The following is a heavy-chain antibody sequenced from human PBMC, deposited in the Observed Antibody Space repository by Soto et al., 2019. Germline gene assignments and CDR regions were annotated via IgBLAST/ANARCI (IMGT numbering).Heavy chain of an antibody. J-gene: IGHJ4*02. Sequence: PGGSLRLSCAASGFTFSTYAMNWVRQAPGKGLEWVSGISGSGDSTYYADSVKGRFTVSRDNSKNTLYLQMNSLRAEDTAVFYCAKERSNGWSFDSWGQGTLVTVSS. V-gene: IGHV3-23*01. CDR3: AKERSNGWSFDS. D-gene: IGHD6-19*01. CDR2: ISGSGDST. CDR1: GFTFSTYA.